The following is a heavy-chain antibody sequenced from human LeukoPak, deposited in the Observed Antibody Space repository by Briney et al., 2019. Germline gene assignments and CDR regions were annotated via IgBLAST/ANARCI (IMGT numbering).Heavy chain of an antibody. Sequence: SETLSLTCAVYGGSFSDYSWTWIRQAPGEGLEWIGEINHNGGTNHNPSLVSRVIMSVDTSKNQFSLKVSSVTAADTAVYYCARVAYRYSINDWSRTGLGAYATKYYYMDVWGKGTTVTVSS. V-gene: IGHV4-34*01. J-gene: IGHJ6*03. CDR2: INHNGGT. D-gene: IGHD3-9*01. CDR1: GGSFSDYS. CDR3: ARVAYRYSINDWSRTGLGAYATKYYYMDV.